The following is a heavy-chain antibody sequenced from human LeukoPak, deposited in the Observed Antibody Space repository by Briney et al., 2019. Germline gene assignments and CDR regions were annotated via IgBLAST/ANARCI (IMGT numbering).Heavy chain of an antibody. CDR2: ISSRNTYI. J-gene: IGHJ4*02. CDR3: ARETWLDY. D-gene: IGHD5-12*01. CDR1: GFNFSTYA. Sequence: GGSLRLSCAASGFNFSTYAMHWVRQAPGKGLEWVSSISSRNTYIYYADSVKGRFTISRDNDKNSLYLQMNSLRAEDTAVYYCARETWLDYWGQGTLVTVSS. V-gene: IGHV3-21*01.